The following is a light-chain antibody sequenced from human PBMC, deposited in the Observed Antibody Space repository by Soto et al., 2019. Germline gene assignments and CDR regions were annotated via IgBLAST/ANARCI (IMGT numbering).Light chain of an antibody. Sequence: QLTQSRFFLSAAVGDAATMTCPASQGISNYLAWYQQKPVKAPKLLIYGASSLQSGVPSRFSGSGSGTDFTLTISSLQPEDFATYYCQQLNTYPITFGQGTRLEIK. CDR3: QQLNTYPIT. CDR1: QGISNY. J-gene: IGKJ5*01. V-gene: IGKV1-9*01. CDR2: GAS.